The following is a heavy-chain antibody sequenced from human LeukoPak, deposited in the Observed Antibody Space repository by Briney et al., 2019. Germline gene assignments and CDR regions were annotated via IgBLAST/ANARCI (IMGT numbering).Heavy chain of an antibody. CDR2: IIPIFGTA. J-gene: IGHJ5*02. CDR3: ARDLGGIAARPPKWFDP. V-gene: IGHV1-69*05. CDR1: GGTFSSYA. D-gene: IGHD6-6*01. Sequence: SVKVSCKASGGTFSSYAISWVRQAPGQGLEWMGRIIPIFGTANYAQKFQGRVTITTDESTSTAYMELSSLRSEDTAVYYCARDLGGIAARPPKWFDPWGQGTLVTVSS.